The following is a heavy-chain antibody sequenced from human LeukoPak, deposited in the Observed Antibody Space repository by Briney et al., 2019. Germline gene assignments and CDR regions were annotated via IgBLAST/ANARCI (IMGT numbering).Heavy chain of an antibody. V-gene: IGHV3-7*01. Sequence: GGSLRLSCAASGFTFSSYWMSWVRQAPGKGLEWVANIKQAGSEKYYVDSVKGRFTISRDNAKNSLYPQMNSLRAEDTAVYYCARVEIVVVPAVPNFDYWGQGTLVTVSS. CDR3: ARVEIVVVPAVPNFDY. CDR2: IKQAGSEK. J-gene: IGHJ4*02. CDR1: GFTFSSYW. D-gene: IGHD2-2*03.